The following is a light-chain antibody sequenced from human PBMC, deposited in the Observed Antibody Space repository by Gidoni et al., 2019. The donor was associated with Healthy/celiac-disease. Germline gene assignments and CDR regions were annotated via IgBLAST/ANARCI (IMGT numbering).Light chain of an antibody. J-gene: IGKJ1*01. CDR2: KAS. CDR3: QQYNSYAWT. Sequence: DIQMTQSPSTLSASLGDRVTITCRASQSISSWLAWYQQKPGKAPKLLIYKASSLESGVPSRCSGSGAGTEFTLTISSLQAGDFATYYCQQYNSYAWTFGHGTKVEIK. V-gene: IGKV1-5*03. CDR1: QSISSW.